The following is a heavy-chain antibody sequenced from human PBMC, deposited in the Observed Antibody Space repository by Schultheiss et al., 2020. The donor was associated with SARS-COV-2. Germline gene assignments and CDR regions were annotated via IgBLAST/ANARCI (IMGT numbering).Heavy chain of an antibody. V-gene: IGHV3-30*04. CDR2: ISYDGNSK. J-gene: IGHJ4*02. CDR3: ARAPPALGTIFGVVITSPDY. CDR1: GFTFSSYA. Sequence: GGSLRLSCAASGFTFSSYAMHWVRQAPGKGLEWLALISYDGNSKYYADSVKGRFTISRDNSKNTLYLQMNSLRAEDTAVYYCARAPPALGTIFGVVITSPDYWGQGTLVTVSS. D-gene: IGHD3-3*01.